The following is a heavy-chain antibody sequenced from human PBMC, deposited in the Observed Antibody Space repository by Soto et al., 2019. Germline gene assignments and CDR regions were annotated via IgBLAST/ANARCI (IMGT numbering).Heavy chain of an antibody. CDR3: ARATMAVAGNRPAPDYGGKGYGMDV. V-gene: IGHV6-1*01. CDR1: GDSVSSNSAA. J-gene: IGHJ6*02. CDR2: TYYRSKWYN. Sequence: SQTLSLTCAISGDSVSSNSAAWNWIRQSPSRGLEWLGRTYYRSKWYNDYAVSVKSRITINPDTSKNQFSLQLNSVTPEDTAVYYCARATMAVAGNRPAPDYGGKGYGMDVWGQGTTVTVSS. D-gene: IGHD6-19*01.